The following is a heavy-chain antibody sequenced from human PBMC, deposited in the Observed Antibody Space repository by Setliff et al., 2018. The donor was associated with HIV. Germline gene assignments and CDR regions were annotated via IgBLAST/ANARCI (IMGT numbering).Heavy chain of an antibody. CDR1: GYTFTGYY. CDR3: ARDKGLIYYYDSSGHAFDI. D-gene: IGHD3-22*01. CDR2: INPNSGGT. V-gene: IGHV1-2*04. J-gene: IGHJ3*02. Sequence: SCKASGYTFTGYYMHWVRQAPGQGLEWMGWINPNSGGTNYAQKFQGWVTMTRDTSISTAYMELSRLRSDDTAVYYCARDKGLIYYYDSSGHAFDIWGQGTMVTVSS.